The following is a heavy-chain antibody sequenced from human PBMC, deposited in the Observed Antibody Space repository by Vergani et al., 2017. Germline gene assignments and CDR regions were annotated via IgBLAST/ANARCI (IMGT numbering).Heavy chain of an antibody. Sequence: QVQLVQSGAEVKKRGSSVKVSCKASGGTFSSYAISWVRQAPGQGLEWMGGIIPIFGTANYAQKFQGRVTITADESTRTAYMELSSLRSEDTAVYYCARQRPGSGWSPGDFDDWGQGILVTVSS. CDR3: ARQRPGSGWSPGDFDD. V-gene: IGHV1-69*01. D-gene: IGHD6-19*01. J-gene: IGHJ4*02. CDR2: IIPIFGTA. CDR1: GGTFSSYA.